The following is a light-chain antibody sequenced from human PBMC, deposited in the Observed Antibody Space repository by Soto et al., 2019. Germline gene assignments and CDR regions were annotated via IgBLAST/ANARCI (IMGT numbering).Light chain of an antibody. CDR1: QAIFTY. CDR2: GAS. Sequence: DIELTQSPISLSASAGDRVTISCRASQAIFTYLAWYQQKPGKAPNLLIFGASTLESGVPSRFSGSGSGTEFTLTITSLQPEDFAIYYCQQLNSRPRTFGQGTKLEIK. CDR3: QQLNSRPRT. J-gene: IGKJ2*01. V-gene: IGKV1-9*01.